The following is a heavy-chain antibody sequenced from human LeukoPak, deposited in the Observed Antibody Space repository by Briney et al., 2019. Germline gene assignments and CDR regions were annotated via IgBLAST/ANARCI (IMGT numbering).Heavy chain of an antibody. CDR3: AKDRGARFGELYIFDY. CDR1: GFTFSSYE. J-gene: IGHJ4*02. Sequence: GGSLRLSCAASGFTFSSYELNWVRRAPGKGLEWVSYISDTGSTIYYADSVEGRFTTSRDNAKNTLSLQMSSLKADDTAIYYCAKDRGARFGELYIFDYWGQGTLVTVSS. CDR2: ISDTGSTI. V-gene: IGHV3-48*03. D-gene: IGHD3-10*01.